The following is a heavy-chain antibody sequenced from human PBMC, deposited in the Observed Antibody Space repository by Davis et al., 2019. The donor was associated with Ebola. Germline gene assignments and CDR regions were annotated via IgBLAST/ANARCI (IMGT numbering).Heavy chain of an antibody. CDR1: AYTFTSYD. Sequence: ASVQVSCNASAYTFTSYDINWVRQATGQGLEWMGWTNPNSGNTGYAQKFQGRVTMTRNTSISTAYMELSSLRSEDTAVYYCASTTVTTGVPFDPWGQGTLVTVSS. D-gene: IGHD4-17*01. CDR3: ASTTVTTGVPFDP. J-gene: IGHJ5*02. V-gene: IGHV1-8*01. CDR2: TNPNSGNT.